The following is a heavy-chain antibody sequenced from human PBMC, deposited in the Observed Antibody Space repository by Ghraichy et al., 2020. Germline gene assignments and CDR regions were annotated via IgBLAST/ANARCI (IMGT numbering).Heavy chain of an antibody. Sequence: KVSCKASGYTFTGYYMHWVRQAPGQGLEWMGWINPNSGGTNYAQKFQGRVTMTRDTSISTAYMELSRLRSDDTAVYYCARDGSGKGGAFDIWGQGTMVTVSS. CDR2: INPNSGGT. D-gene: IGHD3-10*01. CDR1: GYTFTGYY. J-gene: IGHJ3*02. V-gene: IGHV1-2*02. CDR3: ARDGSGKGGAFDI.